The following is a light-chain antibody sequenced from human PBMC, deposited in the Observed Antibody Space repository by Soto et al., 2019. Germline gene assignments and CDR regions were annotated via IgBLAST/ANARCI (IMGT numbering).Light chain of an antibody. J-gene: IGLJ1*01. CDR3: SPYTSSSTYV. V-gene: IGLV2-14*01. Sequence: QSALTQPASVSGSPGQSITISCTGTSSDVGGHNYVSWYQQHPGRAPKLMIYEVSNRPSGVSNRFSGSKSGNTASLTISGLQPEDEADYYCSPYTSSSTYVFGTGTKVTVL. CDR1: SSDVGGHNY. CDR2: EVS.